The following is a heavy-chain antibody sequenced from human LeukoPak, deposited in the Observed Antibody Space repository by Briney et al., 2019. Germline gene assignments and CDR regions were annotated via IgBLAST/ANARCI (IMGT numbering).Heavy chain of an antibody. CDR2: IYYSGST. D-gene: IGHD6-19*01. Sequence: SETLSLTCTVSGGSISSYYWSWIRQPPGKGLEWPGYIYYSGSTNYNPSLKSRVTISVDTSKNQFSLKLSSVTAADTAVYYCARDNPHSSGWYTGYYYGMDVWGQGTTVTVSS. CDR3: ARDNPHSSGWYTGYYYGMDV. J-gene: IGHJ6*02. CDR1: GGSISSYY. V-gene: IGHV4-59*01.